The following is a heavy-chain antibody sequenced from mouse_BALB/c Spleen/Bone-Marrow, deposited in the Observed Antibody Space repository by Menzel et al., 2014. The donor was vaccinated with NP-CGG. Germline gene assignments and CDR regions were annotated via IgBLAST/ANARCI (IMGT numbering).Heavy chain of an antibody. CDR3: ARKYYDISFAY. CDR1: GYTFTNYW. D-gene: IGHD2-4*01. CDR2: TAPGSDNT. V-gene: IGHV1S41*01. Sequence: DLVKPGASVKLSCKASGYTFTNYWINWIKQRPGQGLEWIGRTAPGSDNTYYNEMFKGKATLTVDTSSSTAYMQLSSQSSEDSAVYFCARKYYDISFAYWGQGTLVTVSA. J-gene: IGHJ3*01.